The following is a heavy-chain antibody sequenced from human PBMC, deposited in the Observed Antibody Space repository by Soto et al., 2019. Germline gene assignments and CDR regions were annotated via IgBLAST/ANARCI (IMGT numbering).Heavy chain of an antibody. CDR1: GFNFRSYA. D-gene: IGHD6-19*01. CDR2: ISGSGSTT. CDR3: AKGLAAMAVAGTGPFDF. J-gene: IGHJ4*02. Sequence: EVQLLESGGNLVQPGGSLRLSCAASGFNFRSYAMSWVRQAPGKGLEWLSAISGSGSTTYFADSVKGRFNSSRDNSKNTLYPQMTDLRAEDTGVYFCAKGLAAMAVAGTGPFDFWGQGNLVTVSS. V-gene: IGHV3-23*01.